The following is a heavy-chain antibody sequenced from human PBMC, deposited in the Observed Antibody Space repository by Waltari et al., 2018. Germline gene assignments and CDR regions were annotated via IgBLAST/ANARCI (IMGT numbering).Heavy chain of an antibody. CDR3: ATRPHKSARDVYYGVFDY. CDR2: IKQAGSEK. Sequence: EVHLVESGGGLVQPGGSVRLSCVGSGFTFSNYWMTWVRQVPGKGLEWVANIKQAGSEKYYVDSVKGRFTISRDNAKNSLYLQMNSLRAEDTAVYYCATRPHKSARDVYYGVFDYWGRGTLVTVSS. V-gene: IGHV3-7*01. J-gene: IGHJ4*02. D-gene: IGHD3-22*01. CDR1: GFTFSNYW.